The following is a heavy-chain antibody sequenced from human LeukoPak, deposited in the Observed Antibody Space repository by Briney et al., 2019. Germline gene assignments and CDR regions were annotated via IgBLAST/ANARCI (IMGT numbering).Heavy chain of an antibody. CDR3: ARSEPYSSSSVISPHFDY. V-gene: IGHV4-59*08. Sequence: PSETLSLTCSVSGGSISSDYWSWIRQPPGKGLEWIGFIYNSGSTNYNPSLKSRVTISVDTSKNQFSLKLSSVTAADTAVYYCARSEPYSSSSVISPHFDYWGQGTLVTVSS. D-gene: IGHD6-6*01. CDR2: IYNSGST. CDR1: GGSISSDY. J-gene: IGHJ4*02.